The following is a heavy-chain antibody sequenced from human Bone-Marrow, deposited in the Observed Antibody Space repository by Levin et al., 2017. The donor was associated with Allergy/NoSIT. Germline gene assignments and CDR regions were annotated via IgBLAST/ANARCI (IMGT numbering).Heavy chain of an antibody. CDR2: ISYDGGHK. CDR1: GFTFSAFG. V-gene: IGHV3-33*01. D-gene: IGHD2-2*01. CDR3: ARGRTDIAVVSVGHNYYYYYMDV. Sequence: GGSLRLSCAASGFTFSAFGMHWVRQAPGRGLEWVAVISYDGGHKFYADSVKGRFTISRDNSKNTHYLQMNSLRAEDTAVYYCARGRTDIAVVSVGHNYYYYYMDVWGKGTTVTVSS. J-gene: IGHJ6*03.